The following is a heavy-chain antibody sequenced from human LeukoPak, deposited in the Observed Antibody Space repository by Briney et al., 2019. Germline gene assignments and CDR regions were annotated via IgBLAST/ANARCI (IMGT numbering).Heavy chain of an antibody. D-gene: IGHD4-17*01. CDR2: ISSSSSYI. Sequence: GRSLRLSCAASGFTFDDYAMHWVRQAPGKGLEWVSSISSSSSYIYYAGSVKGRFTISRDNAKNSLYLQMNSLRAEDTAVYYCAREDYGDEVGGWFDPWGQGTLVTVSS. CDR1: GFTFDDYA. CDR3: AREDYGDEVGGWFDP. J-gene: IGHJ5*02. V-gene: IGHV3-21*01.